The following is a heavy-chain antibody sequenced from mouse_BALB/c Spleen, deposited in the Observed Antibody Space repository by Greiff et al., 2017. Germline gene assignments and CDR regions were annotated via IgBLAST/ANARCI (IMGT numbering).Heavy chain of an antibody. CDR3: ARWYGNYPYAMDY. V-gene: IGHV2-9*02. J-gene: IGHJ4*01. Sequence: VKLQESGPGLVATSQSLSITCTVSGFSLTSYGVHWVRQPPGKGLEWLGVIWAGGSTNYNSALMSRLSISKDNSKSQVFLKMNSLQTDDTAMYYCARWYGNYPYAMDYWGQGTSVTVSS. CDR1: GFSLTSYG. CDR2: IWAGGST. D-gene: IGHD2-10*02.